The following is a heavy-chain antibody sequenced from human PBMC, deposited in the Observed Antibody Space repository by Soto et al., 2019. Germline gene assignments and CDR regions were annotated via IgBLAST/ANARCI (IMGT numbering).Heavy chain of an antibody. CDR3: ARASSAYFDP. Sequence: EVHLVESGGTLVQPGGSLRVSCEASGFTFSTSWMTWLRQGPGKGLEWVANINEDGSDRYYVDSVKGRFTVSRDNAKNSLYLQMSSLRADDTAVYYCARASSAYFDPWGRGTLVIVSS. D-gene: IGHD6-19*01. CDR1: GFTFSTSW. J-gene: IGHJ4*02. CDR2: INEDGSDR. V-gene: IGHV3-7*01.